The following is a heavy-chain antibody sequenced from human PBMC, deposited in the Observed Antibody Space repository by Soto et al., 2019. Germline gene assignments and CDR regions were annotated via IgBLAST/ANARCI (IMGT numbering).Heavy chain of an antibody. J-gene: IGHJ3*02. CDR2: IYYSGSN. D-gene: IGHD3-9*01. CDR1: SGSISSGCYY. CDR3: ARYNLMTEGNAFDI. Sequence: QVQLQESGPGLVKPSQTLSFTCTVSSGSISSGCYYWSWIRQFPGKVLEWLGYIYYSGSNYYNPSLNSRVTISLDTSKNQFSLKLSSATAADTAVFYGARYNLMTEGNAFDIWGQGTMVTVSS. V-gene: IGHV4-31*03.